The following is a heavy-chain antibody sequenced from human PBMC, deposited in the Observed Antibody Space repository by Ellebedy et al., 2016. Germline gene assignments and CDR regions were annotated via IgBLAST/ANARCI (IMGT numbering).Heavy chain of an antibody. V-gene: IGHV4-59*01. J-gene: IGHJ4*02. CDR1: GGSISSYY. D-gene: IGHD6-19*01. Sequence: SETLSLTCTVSGGSISSYYWSWIRQPPGKGLEWIGYIYYSGSTNYNPSLKSRVTISVDTSKNQFSLKLSSVTAADTAVYYCARALYSSGWYVGYYFDYWGQGTLVTVSS. CDR3: ARALYSSGWYVGYYFDY. CDR2: IYYSGST.